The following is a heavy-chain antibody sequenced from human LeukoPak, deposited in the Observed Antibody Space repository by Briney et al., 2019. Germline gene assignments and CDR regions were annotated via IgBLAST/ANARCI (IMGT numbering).Heavy chain of an antibody. J-gene: IGHJ3*02. V-gene: IGHV3-53*01. CDR1: GFTFSSYW. Sequence: GGSLRLSCAASGFTFSSYWMSWVRQAPGKGLEWVSVIYSGGSTYYADSVKGRFTISRDNSKNTLYLQMNSLRAEDTAVYYCAREVGFGEAFDIWGQGTMVTVSS. CDR3: AREVGFGEAFDI. CDR2: IYSGGST. D-gene: IGHD3-10*01.